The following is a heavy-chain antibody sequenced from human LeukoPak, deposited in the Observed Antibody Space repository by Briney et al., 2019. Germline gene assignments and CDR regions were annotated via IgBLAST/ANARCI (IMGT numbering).Heavy chain of an antibody. J-gene: IGHJ4*02. CDR3: AKDLHYCSNGVCYLDS. V-gene: IGHV3-23*01. D-gene: IGHD2-8*01. Sequence: GGSLRLSCAASGFTSSSYAMSWVRQAPGKGLEWVSALSGSGGRTYYADSVKGRFTVSRDNSKNTLFLQMNSLRAEDTAVYYCAKDLHYCSNGVCYLDSWGQGPLVTVSS. CDR2: LSGSGGRT. CDR1: GFTSSSYA.